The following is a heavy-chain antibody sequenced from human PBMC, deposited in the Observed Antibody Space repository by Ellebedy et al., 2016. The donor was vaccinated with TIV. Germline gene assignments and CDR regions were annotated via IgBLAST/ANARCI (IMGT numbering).Heavy chain of an antibody. CDR2: TFYRSQWYY. D-gene: IGHD3-10*01. CDR1: GDTVSNDRAA. V-gene: IGHV6-1*01. CDR3: AREGTMIRGIRDWFDP. Sequence: SETLSLXXALSGDTVSNDRAAWNWIRQSPSRGLEWLVRTFYRSQWYYDYAVSVRGRITINPDTSKNQLSLQLNSVTPEDTTVYYCAREGTMIRGIRDWFDPWGQGTLVIVSS. J-gene: IGHJ5*02.